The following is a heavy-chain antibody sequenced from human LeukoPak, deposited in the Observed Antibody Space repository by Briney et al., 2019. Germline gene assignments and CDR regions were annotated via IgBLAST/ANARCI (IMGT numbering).Heavy chain of an antibody. CDR1: GGSISSGGYS. Sequence: PSETLSLTCAVSGGSISSGGYSWSWIRQPPGKGLEWIGYIYHSRSTYYNPSLKSRVTISVDRSKNQFSLKLSSVTAADTAVYYCARGNDYGDYGSWFDPWGQGTLVTVSS. D-gene: IGHD4-17*01. J-gene: IGHJ5*02. CDR3: ARGNDYGDYGSWFDP. CDR2: IYHSRST. V-gene: IGHV4-30-2*01.